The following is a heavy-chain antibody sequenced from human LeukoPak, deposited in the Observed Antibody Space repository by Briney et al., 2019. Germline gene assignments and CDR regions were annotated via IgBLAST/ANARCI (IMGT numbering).Heavy chain of an antibody. D-gene: IGHD3-16*01. CDR1: GFTFSRYD. J-gene: IGHJ4*02. Sequence: QAGGSLRLSCAASGFTFSRYDMHWVRQAPGKGLEWVSGIGTAGDKFYPGSEEDRFTISRDNAKNSFYLQMSYLRSGDTAVYYCARGWGGYARSWGALDYWGQGALVTVSS. CDR2: IGTAGDK. V-gene: IGHV3-13*01. CDR3: ARGWGGYARSWGALDY.